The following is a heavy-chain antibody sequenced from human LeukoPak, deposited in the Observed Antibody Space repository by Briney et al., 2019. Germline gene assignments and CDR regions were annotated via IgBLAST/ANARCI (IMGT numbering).Heavy chain of an antibody. V-gene: IGHV4-59*12. D-gene: IGHD3-10*01. CDR2: IYYSGST. J-gene: IGHJ6*02. CDR1: GGSISSYY. Sequence: SETLSLTCTVSGGSISSYYWSWIRQPPGKGLEWIGYIYYSGSTNYNPSLKSRVTISVDTSKNQFSLKLSSVTAADTAVYYCARAEVWFGESYYYGMDVWGQGTTVTVSS. CDR3: ARAEVWFGESYYYGMDV.